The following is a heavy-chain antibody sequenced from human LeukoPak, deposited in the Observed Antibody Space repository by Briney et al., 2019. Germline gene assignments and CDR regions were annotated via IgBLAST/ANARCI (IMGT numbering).Heavy chain of an antibody. CDR2: ISSNGGST. Sequence: GGSLRLSCSASGFTFSSYAMHWVRQAPGKGLEYVSAISSNGGSTYYADSVKGRSTISRDNSKNTLYLQMSSLRAEDTAVYYCVKGQRYYDSSGYYSIEYFQHWGQGTLVTVSS. CDR3: VKGQRYYDSSGYYSIEYFQH. V-gene: IGHV3-64D*09. CDR1: GFTFSSYA. D-gene: IGHD3-22*01. J-gene: IGHJ1*01.